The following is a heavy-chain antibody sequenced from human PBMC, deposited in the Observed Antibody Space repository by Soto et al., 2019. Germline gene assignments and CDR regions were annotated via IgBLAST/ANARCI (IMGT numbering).Heavy chain of an antibody. J-gene: IGHJ6*02. V-gene: IGHV1-69*01. CDR1: GGTFSSYA. Sequence: QVQLVQSGAEVKKPGSSVKVSCKASGGTFSSYAISWVRQAPGQGLEWMGGIIPIFGTANYAKKFQGRVTITADESTSPAYMELSSLRSEDTAVYYCARGGEDIVVVPAAIHYGMDVWGQGTTVTVSS. CDR2: IIPIFGTA. D-gene: IGHD2-2*01. CDR3: ARGGEDIVVVPAAIHYGMDV.